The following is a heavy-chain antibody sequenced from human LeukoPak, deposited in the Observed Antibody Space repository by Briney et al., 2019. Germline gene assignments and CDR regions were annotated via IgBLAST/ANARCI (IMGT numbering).Heavy chain of an antibody. Sequence: ASVKVSCKASGGTFSSYAISWVRQAPGQGLEWMGRIIPILGIANYAQKFQGRVTITADKSTSTAYMELSSLRSEDTAVYYCARVVLPHYYDSSGYFDYWGQGTLVTVSS. J-gene: IGHJ4*02. CDR3: ARVVLPHYYDSSGYFDY. V-gene: IGHV1-69*04. D-gene: IGHD3-22*01. CDR1: GGTFSSYA. CDR2: IIPILGIA.